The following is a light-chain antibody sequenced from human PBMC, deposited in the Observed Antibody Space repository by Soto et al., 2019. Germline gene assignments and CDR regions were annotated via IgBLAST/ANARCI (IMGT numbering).Light chain of an antibody. CDR1: QSIRSW. Sequence: DIQMTQSPSTLSASVRDRVTITCRASQSIRSWLAWYQQKPGKAPKLLISQASSLESGVPSRFSGSRSGTEFTLTISSLQPDDFATYFCQQYNSYPWTFGQGTRVEIK. CDR2: QAS. CDR3: QQYNSYPWT. V-gene: IGKV1-5*03. J-gene: IGKJ1*01.